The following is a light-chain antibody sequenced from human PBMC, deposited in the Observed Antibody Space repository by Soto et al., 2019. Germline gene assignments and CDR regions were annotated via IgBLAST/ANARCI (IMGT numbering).Light chain of an antibody. J-gene: IGKJ1*01. CDR1: QSVSSY. V-gene: IGKV3-11*01. CDR3: LQRRDWPRT. Sequence: EIVLTQSPGTLSLSPGERATLSCRSSQSVSSYLAWYQQKPGQAPRLLIYDASNRATGIPARFSGSGSGTDFTLTISSLEPEDFAVYYCLQRRDWPRTFGQGNKVEIK. CDR2: DAS.